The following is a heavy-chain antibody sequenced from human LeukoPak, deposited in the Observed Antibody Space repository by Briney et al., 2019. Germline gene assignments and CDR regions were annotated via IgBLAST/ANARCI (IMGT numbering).Heavy chain of an antibody. CDR3: ARGSVGFWSGNRRVYYYYGMDV. D-gene: IGHD3-3*01. Sequence: PSETLSLTCTVSGGSISSSSYYWGWIRQPPGKGLEWIGEINHSGSTNYNPSLKSRVTISVDTSKNQFSLKLSSVTAADTAVYYCARGSVGFWSGNRRVYYYYGMDVWGQGTTVTVSS. J-gene: IGHJ6*02. CDR2: INHSGST. V-gene: IGHV4-39*07. CDR1: GGSISSSSYY.